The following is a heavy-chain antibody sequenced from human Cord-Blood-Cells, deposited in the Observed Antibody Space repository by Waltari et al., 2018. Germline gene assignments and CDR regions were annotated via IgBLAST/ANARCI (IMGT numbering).Heavy chain of an antibody. J-gene: IGHJ3*02. CDR3: ATRGTGAGDDAFDI. CDR2: INQRGST. V-gene: IGHV4-34*01. Sequence: QVQLQQWGAGLLKPSETLSLTCAVYGGSFSGYYWSWIRQPPGKGLEWIGEINQRGSTNYTPSLKSRVTISVDTSKNQFSLKLSSVTAADTAVYYCATRGTGAGDDAFDIWGQGTMVTVSS. CDR1: GGSFSGYY. D-gene: IGHD7-27*01.